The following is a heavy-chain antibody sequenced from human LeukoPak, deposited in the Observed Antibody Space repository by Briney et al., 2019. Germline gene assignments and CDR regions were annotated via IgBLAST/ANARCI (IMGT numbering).Heavy chain of an antibody. CDR1: GFTFSSYS. CDR2: ISSSSSTI. CDR3: ARGPYYYDSTNLDY. J-gene: IGHJ4*02. V-gene: IGHV3-48*04. D-gene: IGHD3-22*01. Sequence: QSGGSLRLSCAASGFTFSSYSMNWVRQAPGKGLEWVSYISSSSSTIYYADPVKGRFTISRDNAKNSLYLQMNSLRAEDTAVYYCARGPYYYDSTNLDYWGQGTLVTVSS.